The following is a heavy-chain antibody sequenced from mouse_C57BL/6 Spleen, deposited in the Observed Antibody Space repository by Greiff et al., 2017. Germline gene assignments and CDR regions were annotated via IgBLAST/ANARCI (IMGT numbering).Heavy chain of an antibody. V-gene: IGHV5-9*01. CDR3: ASTYSNPYDYPMDY. Sequence: EVKVVESGGGLVKPGGSLKLSCAASGFTFSSYTMSWVRQTPEKRLEWVATISGGGGNTYSPASVKGRFTISRDNAKNTLCLQMSSLRSEDTALYYCASTYSNPYDYPMDYWGQGTSVTVSS. CDR2: ISGGGGNT. CDR1: GFTFSSYT. J-gene: IGHJ4*01. D-gene: IGHD2-5*01.